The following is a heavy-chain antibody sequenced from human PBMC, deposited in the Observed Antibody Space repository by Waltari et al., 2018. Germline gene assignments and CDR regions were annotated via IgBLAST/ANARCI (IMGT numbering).Heavy chain of an antibody. V-gene: IGHV4-39*07. CDR2: IYYSGST. CDR1: GGSISSSSYY. CDR3: ARDGFRELLSRKIDY. J-gene: IGHJ4*02. Sequence: QLQLQESGPGLVKPSETLSLTCTVSGGSISSSSYYWGWIRQPPGKGLEWIGSIYYSGSTYYNPSLKSRVTISVDTSKNQFSLKLSSVTAADTAVYYCARDGFRELLSRKIDYWGQGTLVTVSS. D-gene: IGHD3-10*01.